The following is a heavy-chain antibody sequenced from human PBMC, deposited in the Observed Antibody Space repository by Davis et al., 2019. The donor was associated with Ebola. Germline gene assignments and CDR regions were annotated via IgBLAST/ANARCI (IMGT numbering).Heavy chain of an antibody. V-gene: IGHV3-23*01. CDR1: VITFSSYA. Sequence: GESLKISCADSVITFSSYAMTWVRQAPGKGLEWVSAISGSGGVTYYADSVKGRFTISRDNAKNALYLQMNSLRADDTAVYYCTRGGEGYTSGYYDYWGQGALVTVSS. J-gene: IGHJ4*02. CDR2: ISGSGGVT. CDR3: TRGGEGYTSGYYDY. D-gene: IGHD6-19*01.